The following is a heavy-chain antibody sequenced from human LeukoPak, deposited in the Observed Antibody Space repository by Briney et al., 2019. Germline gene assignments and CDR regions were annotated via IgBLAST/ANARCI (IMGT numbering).Heavy chain of an antibody. Sequence: SETLSLTCTVSGDSISSGDYFWSWIRQPPGKGLEWIGYIYYSGSTYHNPSLKSRLTISLDTSKNQFSLKLSSVTAADTAVYYCARGRVAVAGKAWDYWGQGTLVTVSS. CDR3: ARGRVAVAGKAWDY. CDR1: GDSISSGDYF. D-gene: IGHD6-19*01. V-gene: IGHV4-30-4*01. CDR2: IYYSGST. J-gene: IGHJ4*02.